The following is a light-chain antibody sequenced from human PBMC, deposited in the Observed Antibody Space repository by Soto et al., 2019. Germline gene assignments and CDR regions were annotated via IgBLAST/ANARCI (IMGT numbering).Light chain of an antibody. CDR3: QQYNDYWT. CDR1: QSITTW. Sequence: DIQMTQSPSTLSASVGDSVVITCRASQSITTWLAWYQQKPGKAPKLLIYDASSLESGVPSRFSGSGSGTEFTLTISSLQPDDVATYYCQQYNDYWTFGQGTKVEIK. V-gene: IGKV1-5*01. CDR2: DAS. J-gene: IGKJ1*01.